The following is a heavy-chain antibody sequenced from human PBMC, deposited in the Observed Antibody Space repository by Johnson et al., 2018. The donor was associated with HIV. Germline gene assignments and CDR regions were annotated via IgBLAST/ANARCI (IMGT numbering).Heavy chain of an antibody. Sequence: VQLVESGGGLVQPGGSPRLSCAASGFTLSSYDIHWVRQTPAKGLEWVANIKQDGSEKYYVDSVKGRLTISRDNAKNSLYLQMNSLRAEDTAVYYCASGYAMASDAFDIWGQGTMVTVSS. J-gene: IGHJ3*02. CDR1: GFTLSSYD. CDR3: ASGYAMASDAFDI. D-gene: IGHD2-8*01. V-gene: IGHV3-7*01. CDR2: IKQDGSEK.